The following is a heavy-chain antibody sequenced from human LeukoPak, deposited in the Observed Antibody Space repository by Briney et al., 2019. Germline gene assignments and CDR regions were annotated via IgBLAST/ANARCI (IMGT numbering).Heavy chain of an antibody. D-gene: IGHD3-22*01. CDR1: GGSISSYY. Sequence: SETLSLTCTVSGGSISSYYWSWIRQPAGKGLEWIGRIYTSGSTNYNPSLKSRVTMSVDTSKNQFSLKLSSVTAADTAVYYCARHWVDSSGYSGWFDPWGQGTLVTVSS. V-gene: IGHV4-4*07. J-gene: IGHJ5*02. CDR2: IYTSGST. CDR3: ARHWVDSSGYSGWFDP.